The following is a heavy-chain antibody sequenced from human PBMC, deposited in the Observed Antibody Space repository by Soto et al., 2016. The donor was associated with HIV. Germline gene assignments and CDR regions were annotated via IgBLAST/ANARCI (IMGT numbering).Heavy chain of an antibody. CDR3: ATMRHYYDTGHAFDI. Sequence: QVHLVQSGAEVKKPGSSVKVSCKASGGTFSTHGISWVRQAPGQGLEWMGGIIPILGIPDYAQKFQGRVTITADKSTSTAYMELSRLRSDDTAVYYCATMRHYYDTGHAFDIWAKGQWSPSLQ. CDR1: GGTFSTHG. CDR2: IIPILGIP. J-gene: IGHJ3*02. V-gene: IGHV1-69*10. D-gene: IGHD3-22*01.